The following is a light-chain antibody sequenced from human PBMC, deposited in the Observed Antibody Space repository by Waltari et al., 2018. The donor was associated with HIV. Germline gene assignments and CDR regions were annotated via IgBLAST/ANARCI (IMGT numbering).Light chain of an antibody. J-gene: IGKJ2*01. Sequence: DVVMTQSPLSLAAPRGQSASISCKSRQSLVSSDGDTYFNWFQQSPGQSPRRLIYKVSIRDSGVPDRFSGSGSGTDFTLKISRVEAEDVGIYYCMQGSHWPYTFGQGTKLEIK. CDR1: QSLVSSDGDTY. CDR2: KVS. CDR3: MQGSHWPYT. V-gene: IGKV2-30*01.